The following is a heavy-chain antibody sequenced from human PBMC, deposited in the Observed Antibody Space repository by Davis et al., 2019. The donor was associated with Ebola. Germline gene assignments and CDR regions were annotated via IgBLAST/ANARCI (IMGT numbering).Heavy chain of an antibody. D-gene: IGHD2-2*01. CDR1: GYSFSNSW. J-gene: IGHJ4*02. V-gene: IGHV5-10-1*01. CDR3: ARPGYCTSTSCSTYLDS. CDR2: IDPSNSYT. Sequence: GESLKISCQGSGYSFSNSWISWVRQMPGEGLEWMGRIDPSNSYTNYSPSFRGHVTISADKSINTAYLQWDSLKASDTAIYFCARPGYCTSTSCSTYLDSWGQGTLVTVSS.